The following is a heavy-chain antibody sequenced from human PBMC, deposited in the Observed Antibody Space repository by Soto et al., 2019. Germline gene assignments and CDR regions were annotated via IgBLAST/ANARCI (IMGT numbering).Heavy chain of an antibody. CDR1: GGSISSYY. D-gene: IGHD3-3*01. CDR2: ICYSGST. V-gene: IGHV4-59*08. J-gene: IGHJ4*02. Sequence: TSETLSLTCTVSGGSISSYYWSWIRQPPGKGLEWIASICYSGSTDYNPSLKSRVTMSLDTSKNHFSLKLSSVTAADTAVYYCARLVGLGTSEYYFDYWGQGTLVTVSS. CDR3: ARLVGLGTSEYYFDY.